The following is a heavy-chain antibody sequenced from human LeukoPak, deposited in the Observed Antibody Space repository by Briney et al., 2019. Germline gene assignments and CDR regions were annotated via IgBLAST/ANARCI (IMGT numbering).Heavy chain of an antibody. J-gene: IGHJ4*02. Sequence: ASVKVSCKASGFTFTAYYMHWVRQAPGQGLEWMGWINPNSGGTNYAQKFQDRVTMTRDTSISTVYMELSRLRSDDTAVYYCARATTPGGYYYNYWGQGTLVTVSS. CDR2: INPNSGGT. CDR3: ARATTPGGYYYNY. V-gene: IGHV1-2*02. CDR1: GFTFTAYY. D-gene: IGHD2/OR15-2a*01.